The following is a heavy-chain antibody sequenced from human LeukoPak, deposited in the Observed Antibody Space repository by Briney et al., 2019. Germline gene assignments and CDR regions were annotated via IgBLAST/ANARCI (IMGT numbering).Heavy chain of an antibody. V-gene: IGHV4-28*01. CDR3: ARKGYYGSGSGWYFDL. Sequence: SETLSLTCAVSGYSISSSNWWGWIRRPPGKGVEWIGYIYYSGSTYYNPSLKRRVTTSVDTSKNQFSLKLTSVTAVDTAVYCCARKGYYGSGSGWYFDLWGRGTLVTVSS. CDR1: GYSISSSNW. CDR2: IYYSGST. J-gene: IGHJ2*01. D-gene: IGHD3-10*01.